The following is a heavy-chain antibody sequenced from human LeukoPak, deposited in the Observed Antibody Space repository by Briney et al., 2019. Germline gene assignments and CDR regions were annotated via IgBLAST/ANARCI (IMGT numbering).Heavy chain of an antibody. V-gene: IGHV3-53*01. CDR2: ISNDGDT. Sequence: GGSLRLSCAASRFTVSSNYMSWVRQGPGKGLECVSVISNDGDTYYADSVKGRFTISRDTSKNTVSLQMNSLRAEDTAVYYCAGDKTTGGWYEFDYWGQGTLVTVSS. D-gene: IGHD6-19*01. CDR3: AGDKTTGGWYEFDY. CDR1: RFTVSSNY. J-gene: IGHJ4*02.